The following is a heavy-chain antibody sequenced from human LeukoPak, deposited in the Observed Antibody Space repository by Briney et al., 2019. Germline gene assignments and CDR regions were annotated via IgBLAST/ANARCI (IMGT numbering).Heavy chain of an antibody. Sequence: PSETLSLTCAVYGGSFSGYYWGWIRQPPGKGLEWIGSVFYSGSTYYNPSLKSRVIVSLDTSKYQFSLMLSSVTAADTAVYYCVRDCDDSSGYSDYWGQGTLVTVSS. D-gene: IGHD3-22*01. V-gene: IGHV4-34*12. J-gene: IGHJ4*02. CDR2: VFYSGST. CDR1: GGSFSGYY. CDR3: VRDCDDSSGYSDY.